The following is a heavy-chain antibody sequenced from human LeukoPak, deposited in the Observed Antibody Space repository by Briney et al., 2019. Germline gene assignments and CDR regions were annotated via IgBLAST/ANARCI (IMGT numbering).Heavy chain of an antibody. CDR2: IDTNTGNP. CDR3: ARGYDSSGYFSD. V-gene: IGHV7-4-1*02. Sequence: ASVKVSCKASGYTFSSNAINWVRQAPGQGLEWMGWIDTNTGNPTYAQGFTGQFVFSLDTSVSTAYLQISSLKAEDTAEYFCARGYDSSGYFSDWGQGTLVTVSS. D-gene: IGHD3-22*01. CDR1: GYTFSSNA. J-gene: IGHJ4*02.